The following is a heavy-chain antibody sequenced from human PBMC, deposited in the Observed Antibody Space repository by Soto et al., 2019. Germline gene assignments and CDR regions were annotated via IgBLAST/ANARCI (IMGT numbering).Heavy chain of an antibody. CDR1: GFTFSSYA. CDR2: TGGSGGGT. Sequence: GGSLRLSCAASGFTFSSYAMSWVRQAPGKGLEWVSVTGGSGGGTYYADSVKGRFTISRDNSKNTLFLQMNNLRAEDTAVYYCAKGWGHYYYGMDVWGQGTTVTVSS. CDR3: AKGWGHYYYGMDV. J-gene: IGHJ6*02. V-gene: IGHV3-23*01. D-gene: IGHD7-27*01.